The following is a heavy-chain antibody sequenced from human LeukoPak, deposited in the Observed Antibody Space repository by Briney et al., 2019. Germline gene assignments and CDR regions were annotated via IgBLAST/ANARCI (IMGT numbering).Heavy chain of an antibody. Sequence: SETLSLTCTVSGGSISSYYWSWIRQPPGKGLEWIGYIYYSGSTNYNPSLKSRVTISVDTSKNQFSLKLSPVTAADTAVYYCARAEDYGDYSSRAFDIWGQGTMVTVSS. CDR3: ARAEDYGDYSSRAFDI. CDR1: GGSISSYY. V-gene: IGHV4-59*01. J-gene: IGHJ3*02. CDR2: IYYSGST. D-gene: IGHD4-17*01.